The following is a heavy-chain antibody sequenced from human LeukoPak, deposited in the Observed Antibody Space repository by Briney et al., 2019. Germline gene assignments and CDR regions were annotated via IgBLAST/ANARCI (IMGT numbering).Heavy chain of an antibody. CDR2: IYYSGST. Sequence: SETLSLTCTVSGGSISSGGYYWSWIRQHPGKGLEWIGYIYYSGSTYYNPSLKSRVTISVDTSKNQFSLKLSSVTAADTAVYYCARVSKMTTVVTTNYYYYYYMDVWGKGTTVTASS. D-gene: IGHD4-23*01. J-gene: IGHJ6*03. V-gene: IGHV4-31*03. CDR3: ARVSKMTTVVTTNYYYYYYMDV. CDR1: GGSISSGGYY.